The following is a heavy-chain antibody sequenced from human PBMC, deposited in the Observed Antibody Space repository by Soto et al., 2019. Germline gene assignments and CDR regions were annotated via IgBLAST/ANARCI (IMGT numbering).Heavy chain of an antibody. J-gene: IGHJ4*02. CDR2: TKPDESEK. CDR3: AREIYDDYDSSGFDH. Sequence: PGGSLRLSCAASEFTFNGHWMSWVRQAPGKGLEWVANTKPDESEKYYLASVRGRFTISRDNAKNTLSLQMNSLRAEDTAVYYFAREIYDDYDSSGFDHWGQGTLVTVSS. CDR1: EFTFNGHW. V-gene: IGHV3-7*01. D-gene: IGHD3-22*01.